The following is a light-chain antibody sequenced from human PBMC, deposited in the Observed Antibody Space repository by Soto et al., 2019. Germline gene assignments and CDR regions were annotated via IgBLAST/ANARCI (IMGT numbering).Light chain of an antibody. V-gene: IGLV3-21*04. CDR1: NVGSKS. J-gene: IGLJ1*01. CDR3: QVWDSSSGHPYV. Sequence: SYELTQPPSMSVAPGQTARITCGGCNVGSKSVHWYQQKPGQAPVLVIYYDTNRPSGIPERFSGSNSGTTATLTISRVEAGDEADYYCQVWDSSSGHPYVFGTGTKLTVL. CDR2: YDT.